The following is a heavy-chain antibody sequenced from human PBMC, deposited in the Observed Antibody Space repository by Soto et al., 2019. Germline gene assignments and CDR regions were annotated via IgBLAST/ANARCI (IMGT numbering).Heavy chain of an antibody. CDR2: IIPIFGTP. Sequence: QVQLVQSGAEVKKPGSSVKVSCKASGGIFSTYAISWLRRAPGQGLEWMGGIIPIFGTPNYAQRFQGRVRSTADESTSTAYMELSRLRSEDTAVSYCARDRDDYGSGNYYNRIDFWGQGSLVTLSS. J-gene: IGHJ4*02. CDR3: ARDRDDYGSGNYYNRIDF. V-gene: IGHV1-69*01. D-gene: IGHD3-10*01. CDR1: GGIFSTYA.